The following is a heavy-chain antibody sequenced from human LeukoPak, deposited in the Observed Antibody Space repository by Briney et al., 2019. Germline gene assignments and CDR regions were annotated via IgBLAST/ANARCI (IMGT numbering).Heavy chain of an antibody. J-gene: IGHJ4*02. CDR3: VRDVAPIDY. Sequence: RGSLRLSCAASGFTFSSYEMNWVRQAPGKGLEWISYISSSGGTIYYADSVKGRFTISRDNAKNSLYLQMNSLRAEDTAVYYCVRDVAPIDYWGQGTLVTVSS. V-gene: IGHV3-48*03. CDR1: GFTFSSYE. CDR2: ISSSGGTI.